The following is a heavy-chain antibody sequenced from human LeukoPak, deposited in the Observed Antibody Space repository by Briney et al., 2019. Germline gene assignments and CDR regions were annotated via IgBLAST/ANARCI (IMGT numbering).Heavy chain of an antibody. D-gene: IGHD2-8*01. CDR2: ISAQHGQT. V-gene: IGHV1-18*01. J-gene: IGHJ4*02. CDR1: GYSENFYG. CDR3: AGSLGYCTSNVCYLKY. Sequence: EASVKVSCKTSGYSENFYGITGVRQVAGQGLEWMGWISAQHGQTEYAPNSQDRVTMTTDTYTNTAYMELRSLRSDDTAVYYCAGSLGYCTSNVCYLKYWGQGTLVTVSS.